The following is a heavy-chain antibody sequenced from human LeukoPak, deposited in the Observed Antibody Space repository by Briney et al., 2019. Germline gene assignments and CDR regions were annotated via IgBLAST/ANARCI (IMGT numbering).Heavy chain of an antibody. J-gene: IGHJ5*02. CDR3: AVGGQYSGYAFNWFDP. Sequence: ASVKVSCKASGYTFTGYYMHWVQQAPGQGLEWMGWINPNSGGTNYAQKFQGRVTMTRDTSISTAYMELSRLRSDDTAVYYCAVGGQYSGYAFNWFDPWGQGTLVTVSS. D-gene: IGHD5-12*01. CDR1: GYTFTGYY. CDR2: INPNSGGT. V-gene: IGHV1-2*02.